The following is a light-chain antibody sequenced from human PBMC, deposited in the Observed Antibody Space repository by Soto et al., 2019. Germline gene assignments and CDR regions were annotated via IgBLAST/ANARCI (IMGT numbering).Light chain of an antibody. V-gene: IGLV1-51*01. CDR1: SANIGNNF. Sequence: QSVLTQPPSVSAAPGQKVTISCSGSSANIGNNFVSWFQQIPGAAPKVLIYDNDKRPSGIPDRFSGSKSGTSATLDISGLQTGDEADYYCGTWDSSLSVYVFAIGTKGTVL. J-gene: IGLJ1*01. CDR2: DND. CDR3: GTWDSSLSVYV.